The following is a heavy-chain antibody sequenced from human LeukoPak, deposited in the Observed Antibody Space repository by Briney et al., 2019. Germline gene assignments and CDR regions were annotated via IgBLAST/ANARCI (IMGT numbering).Heavy chain of an antibody. CDR1: GGSISSGGYY. V-gene: IGHV4-31*03. CDR2: IYYSGST. J-gene: IGHJ5*02. Sequence: SETLSLTCTVSGGSISSGGYYWSWIRQHPGKGLEWIGYIYYSGSTYYNPSLKSRVTMSVDTSKNQFSLKLSSVTAADTAVYYCARDLTAAGLCWFDPWGQGTLVTVSS. D-gene: IGHD6-13*01. CDR3: ARDLTAAGLCWFDP.